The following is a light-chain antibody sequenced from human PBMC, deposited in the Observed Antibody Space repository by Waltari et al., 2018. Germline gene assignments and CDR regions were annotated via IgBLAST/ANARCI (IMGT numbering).Light chain of an antibody. CDR1: NIESKG. J-gene: IGLJ2*01. CDR3: QVWDGSADEAV. V-gene: IGLV3-21*03. Sequence: YVLTQPPSVSVAPGKAARISCGGSNIESKGVHWYQVKPGQAPVWVIFDDSDRPSRIPERVSGSNAGNTATLTISRVEVGDEADYYCQVWDGSADEAVFGGGTKLTVL. CDR2: DDS.